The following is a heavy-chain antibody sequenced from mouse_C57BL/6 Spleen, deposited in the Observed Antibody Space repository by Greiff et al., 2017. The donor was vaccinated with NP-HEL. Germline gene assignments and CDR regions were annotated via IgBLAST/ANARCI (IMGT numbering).Heavy chain of an antibody. Sequence: VQLQQPGTELVKPGASVKLSCKASGYTFTSYWMHWVKQRPGQGLEWIGNINPSNGGTNYNQKFKSKATLTVDKSSSTAYMQLSSLTSEDSAVYYYARSYYYGSSYEDDWGQGTSVTVSS. D-gene: IGHD1-1*01. CDR3: ARSYYYGSSYEDD. V-gene: IGHV1-53*01. CDR1: GYTFTSYW. J-gene: IGHJ4*01. CDR2: INPSNGGT.